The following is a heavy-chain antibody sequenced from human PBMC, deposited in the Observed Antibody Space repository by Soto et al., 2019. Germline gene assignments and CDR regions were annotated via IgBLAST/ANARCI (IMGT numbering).Heavy chain of an antibody. Sequence: EGSLRLSCVASGFPFSEYWMSWVRQAPGKGLEWVASIKKDGSETYYVDSVKGRFTISRDNAKNSLYLQMSSLRGEDTAVYYCAREGDWSFYFDSWGQGTPVTVSS. D-gene: IGHD3-16*01. CDR1: GFPFSEYW. J-gene: IGHJ4*02. CDR3: AREGDWSFYFDS. V-gene: IGHV3-7*01. CDR2: IKKDGSET.